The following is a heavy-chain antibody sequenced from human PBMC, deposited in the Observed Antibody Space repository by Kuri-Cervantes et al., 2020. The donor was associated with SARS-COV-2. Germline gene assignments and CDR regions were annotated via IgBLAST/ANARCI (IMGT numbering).Heavy chain of an antibody. V-gene: IGHV3-66*04. CDR2: IYSGDGGAT. CDR1: EFTVVGNY. Sequence: GESLKISCEASEFTVVGNYMSWVRQAPGKGLEWVSLIYSGDGGATYYSDSVKGRFTVSRDNSKNTLYLQMNSLRAEDTAVYYCAKPIAVAWEGYFDLWGRGTLVTDSS. CDR3: AKPIAVAWEGYFDL. J-gene: IGHJ2*01. D-gene: IGHD6-19*01.